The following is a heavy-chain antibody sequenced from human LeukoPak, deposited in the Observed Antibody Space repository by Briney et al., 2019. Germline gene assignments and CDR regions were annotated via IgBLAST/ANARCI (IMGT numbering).Heavy chain of an antibody. D-gene: IGHD6-19*01. CDR2: INPNSGGT. J-gene: IGHJ4*02. Sequence: GASVTDSCKASVYTFTGYYMHWVRQAPGQGLAWMGWINPNSGGTNYAQKFQGRVTMTRDTSISTAYMELSRLRSDDTAVYYCARANRIVVAVDYWGQGTLVTVSS. V-gene: IGHV1-2*02. CDR1: VYTFTGYY. CDR3: ARANRIVVAVDY.